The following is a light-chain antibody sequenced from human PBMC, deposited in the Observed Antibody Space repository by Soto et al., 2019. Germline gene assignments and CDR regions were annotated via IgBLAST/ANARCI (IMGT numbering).Light chain of an antibody. Sequence: EIVLTQSPATLSLSPGERATLSCRANQSISNYLAWYQQRPGQAPRLLIYDASRRATGIPARFSGSGSGTDFTLTISSLEPEDLAVYYCHQRYDWPITFGQGTRLEIK. CDR3: HQRYDWPIT. CDR1: QSISNY. CDR2: DAS. V-gene: IGKV3-11*01. J-gene: IGKJ5*01.